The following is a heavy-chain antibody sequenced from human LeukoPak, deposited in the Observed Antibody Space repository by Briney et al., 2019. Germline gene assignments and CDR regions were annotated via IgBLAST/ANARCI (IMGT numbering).Heavy chain of an antibody. Sequence: PSETLSLTCAVYGGSFSGYYWSWIRQPPGKGLEWIGEINHSGSTNYNPSLKSRVTISVDTSKNQFSLKLSSVTAADTAVYYCARRHYGSGSPSFDYWGQGTLVTVSS. CDR1: GGSFSGYY. V-gene: IGHV4-34*01. J-gene: IGHJ4*02. D-gene: IGHD3-10*01. CDR3: ARRHYGSGSPSFDY. CDR2: INHSGST.